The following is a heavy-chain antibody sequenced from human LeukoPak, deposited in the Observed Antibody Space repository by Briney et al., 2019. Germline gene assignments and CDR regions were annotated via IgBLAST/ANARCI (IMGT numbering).Heavy chain of an antibody. Sequence: PSETLSLTCNVSGGSMSSHYWSWLRQPPGKGLEWIGYIYPSGSTNYNPSLKSRVIISIDTSKNQFSLKLSSATAADTAVYYCARGTLTVAGLFDYWGQGALVTVSS. CDR2: IYPSGST. CDR3: ARGTLTVAGLFDY. D-gene: IGHD6-19*01. V-gene: IGHV4-59*11. J-gene: IGHJ4*02. CDR1: GGSMSSHY.